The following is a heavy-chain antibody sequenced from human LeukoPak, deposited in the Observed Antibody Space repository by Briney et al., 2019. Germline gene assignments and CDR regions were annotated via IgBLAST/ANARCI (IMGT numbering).Heavy chain of an antibody. CDR1: GYTFTSYG. CDR3: ASSLWFGESNYYYYGMDV. V-gene: IGHV1-18*01. J-gene: IGHJ6*02. D-gene: IGHD3-10*01. CDR2: ISAYNGNT. Sequence: ASVKVSCKASGYTFTSYGISWVRQAPGQGLEWMGWISAYNGNTNYAQKLQGRVIMTTDTSTSTAYMELRSLRSDDTAVYYCASSLWFGESNYYYYGMDVWGQGTTVTVSS.